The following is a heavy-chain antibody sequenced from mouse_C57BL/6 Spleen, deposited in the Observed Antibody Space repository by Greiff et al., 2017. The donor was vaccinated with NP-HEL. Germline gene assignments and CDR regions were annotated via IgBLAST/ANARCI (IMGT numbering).Heavy chain of an antibody. CDR1: GYTFTSYW. Sequence: QVQLKQPGAELVRPGSSVKLSCKASGYTFTSYWMHWVKQRPIQGLEWIGNIDPSDSETHYNQKFKDKATLTVDKSSSTAYMQLSSLTSEDSAVYYCARDWDGYYFDYWGQGTTLTVSS. J-gene: IGHJ2*01. D-gene: IGHD4-1*01. CDR3: ARDWDGYYFDY. V-gene: IGHV1-52*01. CDR2: IDPSDSET.